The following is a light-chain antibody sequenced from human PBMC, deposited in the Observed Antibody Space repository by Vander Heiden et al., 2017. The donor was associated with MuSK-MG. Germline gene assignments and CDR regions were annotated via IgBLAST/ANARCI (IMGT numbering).Light chain of an antibody. Sequence: EIVLTQSPGTLSLSPGERATLSCRASQSVSSSYLAWYQQKPGQAPRLLIYGASSRATGIPDRFSGSGSGTDFTLTISRLDPEDFAVYYCQQYGSSPRTFGQGTKVXIK. J-gene: IGKJ1*01. V-gene: IGKV3-20*01. CDR1: QSVSSSY. CDR3: QQYGSSPRT. CDR2: GAS.